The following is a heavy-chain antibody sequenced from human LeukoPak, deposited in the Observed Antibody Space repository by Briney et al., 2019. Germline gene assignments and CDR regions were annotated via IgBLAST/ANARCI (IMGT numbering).Heavy chain of an antibody. D-gene: IGHD4-23*01. Sequence: GGSLRLSCAASGFTFDDYGMSWVRQAPGKGLEWVSGINWNGGSTGYADSVTGRFTISRDNAKNSLYLQMNSLRAEDTAVYYCARADYGGNSRYYYYYMDVWGKGTTVTISS. CDR3: ARADYGGNSRYYYYYMDV. V-gene: IGHV3-20*04. CDR1: GFTFDDYG. CDR2: INWNGGST. J-gene: IGHJ6*03.